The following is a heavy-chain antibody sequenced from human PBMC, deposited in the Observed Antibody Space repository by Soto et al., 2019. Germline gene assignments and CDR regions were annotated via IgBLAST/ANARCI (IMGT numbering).Heavy chain of an antibody. CDR3: AREVGYCSGGSCLPGYYFDY. CDR2: IIPIFGTA. CDR1: GGTFSSDA. Sequence: QVQLVQSGAEVKKPGSSVKVSCKASGGTFSSDAISWVRQAPGQGLEWMGGIIPIFGTANYAQKFQGRVTITADESTSTAYMELSSLRSEDTAVYYCAREVGYCSGGSCLPGYYFDYWGQGTLVPVSS. V-gene: IGHV1-69*01. D-gene: IGHD2-15*01. J-gene: IGHJ4*02.